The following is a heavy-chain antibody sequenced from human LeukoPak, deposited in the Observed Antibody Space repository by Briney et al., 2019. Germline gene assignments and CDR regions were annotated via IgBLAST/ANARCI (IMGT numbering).Heavy chain of an antibody. CDR2: INHSGST. V-gene: IGHV4-34*01. Sequence: PSETLSLTCAVYGGSFSGYYWSWIRQPPGKGLERIGEINHSGSTNYNPSLKSRVTISVDTSKNQFSLKLSSVTAADTAVYYCARPGFSGYSSGPDAFAIWGQGTMVTVSS. D-gene: IGHD6-19*01. CDR3: ARPGFSGYSSGPDAFAI. J-gene: IGHJ3*02. CDR1: GGSFSGYY.